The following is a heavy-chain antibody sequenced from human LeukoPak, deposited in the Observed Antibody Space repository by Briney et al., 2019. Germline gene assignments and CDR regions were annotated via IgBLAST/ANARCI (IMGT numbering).Heavy chain of an antibody. CDR3: ARTNPTYYDFWSGYTDCYYYYYMDV. J-gene: IGHJ6*03. CDR2: IYYSGST. CDR1: GGSISSGDYY. V-gene: IGHV4-30-4*08. Sequence: SQTRSLTCTVSGGSISSGDYYWSWIRQPPGKGLEWIGYIYYSGSTYYNPSLKSRVTISVDTSKNQFSLKLSSVTAADTAVYYCARTNPTYYDFWSGYTDCYYYYYMDVWGKGTTVTVSS. D-gene: IGHD3-3*01.